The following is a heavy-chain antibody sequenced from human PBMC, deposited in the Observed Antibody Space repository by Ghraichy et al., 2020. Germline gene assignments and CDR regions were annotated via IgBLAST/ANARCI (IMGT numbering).Heavy chain of an antibody. CDR2: ISTSSSYI. CDR1: GFTFSSSN. D-gene: IGHD5-24*01. J-gene: IGHJ4*02. V-gene: IGHV3-21*01. Sequence: GGSLRLSCAASGFTFSSSNMNWVRQAPGKGMEWVSSISTSSSYIYYADSVKGRFTISRDNAKNALYLQMNTLRAEDTAVYYCARSWIEMATITAFDYWGQGNLVTVSS. CDR3: ARSWIEMATITAFDY.